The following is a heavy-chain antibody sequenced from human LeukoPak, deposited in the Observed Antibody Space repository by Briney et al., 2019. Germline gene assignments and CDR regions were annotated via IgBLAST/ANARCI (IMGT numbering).Heavy chain of an antibody. CDR1: GGSISSYY. Sequence: PSGTLSLTCTVSGGSISSYYWSWIRQPPGKGLEWIGYIYYSGSTNYNPSLKSRVTISVDTSKNQFSLKLSSVTAADTAVYYCARQNTVTTSYYYGMDVWGQGTTVTVSS. D-gene: IGHD4-17*01. V-gene: IGHV4-59*08. CDR2: IYYSGST. J-gene: IGHJ6*02. CDR3: ARQNTVTTSYYYGMDV.